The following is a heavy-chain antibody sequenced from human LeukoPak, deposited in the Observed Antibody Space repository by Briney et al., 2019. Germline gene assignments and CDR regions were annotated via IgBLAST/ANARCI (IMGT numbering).Heavy chain of an antibody. D-gene: IGHD3-22*01. CDR2: IYHSGST. J-gene: IGHJ4*02. CDR3: AGLYDSSGYLTDYFDY. V-gene: IGHV4-38-2*01. Sequence: SETLSLTCAVSGYSISSGYCWGWIRQPPGKGLEWIGNIYHSGSTYYNPSLKSRVTISVDTSKNQFSLKLSSVTAADTAVYYCAGLYDSSGYLTDYFDYWGQGTLVTVSS. CDR1: GYSISSGYC.